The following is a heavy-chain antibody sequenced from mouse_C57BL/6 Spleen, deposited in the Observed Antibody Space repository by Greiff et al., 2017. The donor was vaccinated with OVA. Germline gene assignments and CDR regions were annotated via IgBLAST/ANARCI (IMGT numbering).Heavy chain of an antibody. CDR3: TTDYGSSHYFDY. CDR2: IDPEDGDT. CDR1: GFNIKDYY. J-gene: IGHJ2*01. D-gene: IGHD1-1*01. Sequence: VQLKQSGAELVRPGASVKLSCTASGFNIKDYYMHWVKQRPEQGLEWIGRIDPEDGDTEYAPKFQGKATMTADTSSNTAYLQLSSLTSEDTAVYYCTTDYGSSHYFDYWGQGTTLTVSS. V-gene: IGHV14-1*01.